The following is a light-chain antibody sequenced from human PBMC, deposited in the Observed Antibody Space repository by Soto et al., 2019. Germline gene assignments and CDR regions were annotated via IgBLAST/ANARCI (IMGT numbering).Light chain of an antibody. J-gene: IGKJ1*01. Sequence: DIQMTQSPSSLSASVGDRATITCRASQSINSYLNWYQQKPGKVPKLLIYAASTLQSGVPSRFSGSGSGTDFTLTISSLQPEDVATYYCQKYNSAPQTFGQGTKVDIK. CDR2: AAS. CDR1: QSINSY. CDR3: QKYNSAPQT. V-gene: IGKV1-27*01.